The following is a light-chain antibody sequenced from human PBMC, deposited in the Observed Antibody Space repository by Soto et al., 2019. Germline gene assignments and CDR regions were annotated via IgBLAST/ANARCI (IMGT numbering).Light chain of an antibody. CDR1: SSDVGSYNL. CDR3: CSYAGVNTFYV. Sequence: QSVLXQPASVSGSPGQSITISCTGTSSDVGSYNLVSWYQQHPGKAPKLMIYGVSKRPSGVSDRFSGSKSGDTASLTISGLQAEDEADYYCCSYAGVNTFYVFGTGTKVTVL. CDR2: GVS. J-gene: IGLJ1*01. V-gene: IGLV2-23*02.